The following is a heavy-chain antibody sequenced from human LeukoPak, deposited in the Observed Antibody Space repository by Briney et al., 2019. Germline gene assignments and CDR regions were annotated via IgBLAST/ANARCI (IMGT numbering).Heavy chain of an antibody. CDR2: IYYSGST. V-gene: IGHV4-59*01. CDR1: GGSISSYY. CDR3: ARGVAAAGNEPDY. J-gene: IGHJ4*02. Sequence: SETLSLTCTVSGGSISSYYWSWIRQPPGKALEWIGYIYYSGSTNYNPSLKSRVTISVDTSKNQFSLKLSSVTAADTAVYYCARGVAAAGNEPDYWGQGTLVTVSS. D-gene: IGHD6-13*01.